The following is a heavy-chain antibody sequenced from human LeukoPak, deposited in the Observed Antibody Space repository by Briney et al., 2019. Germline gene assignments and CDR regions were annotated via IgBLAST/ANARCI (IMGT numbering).Heavy chain of an antibody. CDR1: GDSVSSGTYY. J-gene: IGHJ4*02. CDR3: ATYRPVWGIDY. CDR2: IYYSGIT. D-gene: IGHD3-16*01. V-gene: IGHV4-39*01. Sequence: PSGTLSLTCTVSGDSVSSGTYYWAWIRQPPGKGLEWIGSIYYSGITYYNPSLKSRVTISVDTSKNQFSLRLSSVTAADTAVYYCATYRPVWGIDYWGQGTLVTVSS.